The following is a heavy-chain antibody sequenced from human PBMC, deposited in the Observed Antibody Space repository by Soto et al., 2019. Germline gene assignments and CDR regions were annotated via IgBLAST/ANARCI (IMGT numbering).Heavy chain of an antibody. CDR2: IYYSGST. V-gene: IGHV4-39*01. CDR3: ARLVMLWVRELSYFDN. CDR1: GGSISRSGYY. D-gene: IGHD3-10*01. Sequence: PSETRSLTCTISGGSISRSGYYGGWIRQPPGKGLEWIGSIYYSGSTYYNPSLKSRVTISVDTSKNQFSLKLSSVTAADTAVYYCARLVMLWVRELSYFDNLGQGTLLTVSS. J-gene: IGHJ4*02.